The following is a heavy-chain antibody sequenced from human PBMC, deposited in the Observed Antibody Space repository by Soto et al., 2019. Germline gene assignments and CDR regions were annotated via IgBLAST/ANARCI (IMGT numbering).Heavy chain of an antibody. CDR3: ARAGGGFDNYLDY. V-gene: IGHV4-31*03. CDR2: IYYSGST. J-gene: IGHJ4*02. CDR1: GGSIGSGDYY. Sequence: QVQLQESGPGLVKPSQTLSLTCTVSGGSIGSGDYYWNWIRQHPGKGLEWIGYIYYSGSTYYNPSLKSRLSRSVDTSKNKFSRRLSSVTAADTAVYYCARAGGGFDNYLDYWGQGTLVSVSS. D-gene: IGHD3-16*01.